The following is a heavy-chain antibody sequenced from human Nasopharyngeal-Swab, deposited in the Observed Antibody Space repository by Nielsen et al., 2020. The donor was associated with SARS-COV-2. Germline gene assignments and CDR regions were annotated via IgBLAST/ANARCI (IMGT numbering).Heavy chain of an antibody. Sequence: ASVKVSCKVSGYTLTELSMHWVRQAPGKGLEWMGGFDPEDGETICAQKFQGRVTMTEDTSTDTAYMELSSLRSEDTAVYYCATSTPLVRSAWFDPWGQGTLVTVSS. J-gene: IGHJ5*02. CDR1: GYTLTELS. V-gene: IGHV1-24*01. D-gene: IGHD3-3*01. CDR3: ATSTPLVRSAWFDP. CDR2: FDPEDGET.